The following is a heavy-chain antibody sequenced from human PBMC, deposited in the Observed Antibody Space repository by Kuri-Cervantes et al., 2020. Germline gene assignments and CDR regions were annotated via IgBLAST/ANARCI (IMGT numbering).Heavy chain of an antibody. CDR2: IIPIFGTA. V-gene: IGHV1-69*13. CDR3: ARATNLTTVTANDAFDI. CDR1: GGTFSSYA. J-gene: IGHJ3*02. Sequence: SVKVSCKASGGTFSSYATSWVRQAPGQGLEWMGGIIPIFGTANYAQKFQGRVTITADESTSTAYMELSRLRSDDTAVYYCARATNLTTVTANDAFDIWGQGTMVTVSS. D-gene: IGHD4-17*01.